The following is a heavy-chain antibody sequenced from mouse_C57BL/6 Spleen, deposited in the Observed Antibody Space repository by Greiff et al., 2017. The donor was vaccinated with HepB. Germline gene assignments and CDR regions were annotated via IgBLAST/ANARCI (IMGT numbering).Heavy chain of an antibody. CDR2: ISYSGST. CDR1: GYSFPSDY. CDR3: ARSHWGGGAYFDY. Sequence: VQLQPSGPGLATPSQSLSLSCSVSGYSFPSDYWHCFRTFPMIKLEYMWYISYSGSTYYNPSLTSRISITRDTSKNQYYLQLSSVTTEDTATYYCARSHWGGGAYFDYWGQGTTLTVSS. J-gene: IGHJ2*01. D-gene: IGHD4-1*01. V-gene: IGHV3-8*01.